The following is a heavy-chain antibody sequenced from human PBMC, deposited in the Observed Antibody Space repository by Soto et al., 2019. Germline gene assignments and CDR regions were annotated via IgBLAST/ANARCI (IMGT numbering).Heavy chain of an antibody. J-gene: IGHJ4*02. V-gene: IGHV3-72*01. Sequence: EVQLVESGGGLVQPGGSLRLSCAASGFTFSDHYMDWVRQAPGKGLEWVGRSRNKPRSYTTEYAASVRGRFTISSDGSKNSLYLQMNSLTTEDTAVYYCARNRDVAIDSRGQGTLVTVSS. CDR3: ARNRDVAIDS. CDR2: SRNKPRSYTT. CDR1: GFTFSDHY.